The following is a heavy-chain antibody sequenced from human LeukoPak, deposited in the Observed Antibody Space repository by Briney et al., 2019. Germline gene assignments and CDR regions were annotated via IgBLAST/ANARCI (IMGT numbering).Heavy chain of an antibody. Sequence: ASVKVSCKASGYTFTSYIISWVRQAPGQGLEWMGWINAYNGNTDYAQRVQGRVTMTTDTSTSTAYMELRSLRSDDTAVYYCARDRHIAAAVHYYYMDVWAKGPRSPSP. D-gene: IGHD6-13*01. CDR1: GYTFTSYI. CDR2: INAYNGNT. CDR3: ARDRHIAAAVHYYYMDV. V-gene: IGHV1-18*01. J-gene: IGHJ6*03.